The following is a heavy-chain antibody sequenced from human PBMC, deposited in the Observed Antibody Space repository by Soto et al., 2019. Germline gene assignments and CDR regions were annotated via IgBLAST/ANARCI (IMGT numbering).Heavy chain of an antibody. Sequence: TGGSLRLSCAASGFTFSSYAMSWVRQAPGKGLEWVSAISGSGGSTYYADTVKGRFTISRDKSKNTLYLQMNSLRAEDTAVYYCAKDGGRGYSYAFDYWGQGTLVTVSS. CDR3: AKDGGRGYSYAFDY. V-gene: IGHV3-23*01. CDR2: ISGSGGST. D-gene: IGHD5-18*01. J-gene: IGHJ4*02. CDR1: GFTFSSYA.